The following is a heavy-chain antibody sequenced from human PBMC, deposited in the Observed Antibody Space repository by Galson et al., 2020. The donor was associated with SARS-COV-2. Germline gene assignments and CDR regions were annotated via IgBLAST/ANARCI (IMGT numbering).Heavy chain of an antibody. Sequence: GGSLRLSCAASGFTFSSIGMHWVRQAPGKGLEWVAFIRYDGSDKYYADSVRGRFTIYKDKSKNTLYLQMNGLKPEDAAAYYCAKAEVNDRGLFDYWGQGTLVTVSS. CDR1: GFTFSSIG. J-gene: IGHJ4*02. D-gene: IGHD2-8*01. CDR2: IRYDGSDK. CDR3: AKAEVNDRGLFDY. V-gene: IGHV3-30*02.